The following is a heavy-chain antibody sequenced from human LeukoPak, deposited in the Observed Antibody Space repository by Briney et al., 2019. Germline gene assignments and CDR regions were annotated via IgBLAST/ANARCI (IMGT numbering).Heavy chain of an antibody. CDR3: ARDMIAARPNWFDP. J-gene: IGHJ5*02. CDR2: ISAYNGNT. V-gene: IGHV1-18*01. D-gene: IGHD6-6*01. CDR1: GYSFTTYG. Sequence: ASVKVSCKPSGYSFTTYGISWVRQAPGQGLEWMGWISAYNGNTNYAQKLQGRVTMTTDKATSTAYMELRSLSCHDSAVYYCARDMIAARPNWFDPWGQGTLVTVSS.